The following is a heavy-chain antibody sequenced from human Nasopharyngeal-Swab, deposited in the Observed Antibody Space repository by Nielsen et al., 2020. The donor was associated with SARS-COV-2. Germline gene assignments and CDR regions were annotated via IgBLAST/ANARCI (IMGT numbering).Heavy chain of an antibody. V-gene: IGHV3-53*04. CDR2: IYSGGST. Sequence: VGLAAGRGVLWVSVIYSGGSTYYADSVKGRFTISRHNSKNTLYLQMNSLRAEDTAVYYCARELGRGYSGYDNYYGMDVWGQGTTVTVSS. D-gene: IGHD5-12*01. CDR3: ARELGRGYSGYDNYYGMDV. J-gene: IGHJ6*02.